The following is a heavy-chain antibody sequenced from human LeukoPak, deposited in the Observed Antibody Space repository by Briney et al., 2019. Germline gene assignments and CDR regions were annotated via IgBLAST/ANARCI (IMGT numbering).Heavy chain of an antibody. Sequence: GGSLRLSCAASGFTFSDYYMSWIRQAPGKGLGWVSYISSSSSYTNYADSVKGRFTISRDNAKNSLYLQMNSLRAEDTAVYYCARVWFEDYGMDVWGKGTTVTVSS. CDR2: ISSSSSYT. V-gene: IGHV3-11*06. CDR1: GFTFSDYY. CDR3: ARVWFEDYGMDV. J-gene: IGHJ6*04. D-gene: IGHD3-10*01.